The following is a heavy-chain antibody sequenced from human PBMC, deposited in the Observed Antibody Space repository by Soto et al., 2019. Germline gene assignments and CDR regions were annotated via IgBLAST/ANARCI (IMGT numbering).Heavy chain of an antibody. J-gene: IGHJ4*02. CDR3: AKDQERYYDTSGAGHFDY. D-gene: IGHD3-22*01. V-gene: IGHV3-23*01. Sequence: PGGSLRLSCAASGFTFSSYAMSWVRQAPGKGLEWVSAISGSGGSTYYADSVKGRFTISRDNSKNTLYLQMNSLRAEDTAVYYCAKDQERYYDTSGAGHFDYWGQGTLVTVSS. CDR1: GFTFSSYA. CDR2: ISGSGGST.